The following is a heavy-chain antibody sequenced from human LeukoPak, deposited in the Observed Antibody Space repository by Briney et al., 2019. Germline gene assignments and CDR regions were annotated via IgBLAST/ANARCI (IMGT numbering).Heavy chain of an antibody. CDR3: VKRPYSSAQHSWYFDY. J-gene: IGHJ4*02. CDR2: IRYDGSNK. D-gene: IGHD6-25*01. V-gene: IGHV3-30*02. Sequence: HPGGSLRLSCAASGFTFSSYGMHWVRQAPGKGLEGVTFIRYDGSNKYYADSVKGRFTISRDNSKNTVYLQMNSLRAEDTAVYYCVKRPYSSAQHSWYFDYWGPGTLVTVSS. CDR1: GFTFSSYG.